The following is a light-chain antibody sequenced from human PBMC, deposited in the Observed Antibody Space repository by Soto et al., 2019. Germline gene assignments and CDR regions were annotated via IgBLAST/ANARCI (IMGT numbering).Light chain of an antibody. CDR2: STN. CDR1: SGSVSTSYY. J-gene: IGLJ3*02. V-gene: IGLV8-61*01. Sequence: QAVVTQEPSFSVSPGRTVTLTCGLSSGSVSTSYYPSWYQQTPGQAPRTLIYSTNTRSSGVPDRFSGSILGNKAALTITGAQADDESAYYCVLYMGSGIWGFGGGTKLTVL. CDR3: VLYMGSGIWG.